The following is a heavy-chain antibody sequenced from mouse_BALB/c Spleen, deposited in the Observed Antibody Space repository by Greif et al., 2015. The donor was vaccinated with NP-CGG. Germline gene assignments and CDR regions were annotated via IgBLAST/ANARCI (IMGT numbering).Heavy chain of an antibody. CDR3: AKSGDYDNSFDY. D-gene: IGHD2-4*01. CDR2: IHPNSGNI. V-gene: IGHV1S130*01. CDR1: GYTFTSSW. J-gene: IGHJ2*01. Sequence: VQLQQSGSVLVRPGASVKLSCKASGYTFTSSWMHWAKQRPGQGLEWIGEIHPNSGNINYNEKFKGKATLTVDTSSSTASVYLCSLTSEDSAVYYFAKSGDYDNSFDYWGQGTTLTVSS.